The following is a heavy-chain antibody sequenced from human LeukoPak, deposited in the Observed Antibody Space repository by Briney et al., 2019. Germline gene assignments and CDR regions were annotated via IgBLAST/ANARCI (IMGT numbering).Heavy chain of an antibody. CDR2: ISGSGSYI. J-gene: IGHJ4*02. Sequence: GGSLRLSCAASGFTFSDYSMNWVRQTPRKGLEWVSCISGSGSYIYYADSVKGRFTISRDNSKNTLYLEVISLTAEDTAVYYCAKDDAWLRFGEWSQGTLVTVSS. V-gene: IGHV3-21*04. D-gene: IGHD3-10*01. CDR1: GFTFSDYS. CDR3: AKDDAWLRFGE.